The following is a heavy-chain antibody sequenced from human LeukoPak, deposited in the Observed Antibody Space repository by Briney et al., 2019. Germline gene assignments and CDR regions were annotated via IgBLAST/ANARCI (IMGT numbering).Heavy chain of an antibody. CDR2: ICYSGST. D-gene: IGHD2-15*01. CDR3: ASDGGSFDY. J-gene: IGHJ4*02. Sequence: SETLSLTCTVSGGSISSSSYYWGWIRQPPGKGLEWIGSICYSGSTYYNPSLKSRVTISVDTSKNQFSLKLSSVTAADTAVYYCASDGGSFDYWGQGTLVTVSS. V-gene: IGHV4-39*07. CDR1: GGSISSSSYY.